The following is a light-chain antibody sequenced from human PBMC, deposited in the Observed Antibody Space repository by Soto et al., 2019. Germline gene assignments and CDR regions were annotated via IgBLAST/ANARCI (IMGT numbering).Light chain of an antibody. CDR3: QQYNNWWT. CDR2: GAS. Sequence: EIVMTQSQATLSVSPGERATLSCRASQSVSSNLAWYQQKPGQAPRLLIYGASTRATGIPARFSGSGSGTKFTLTISSLLSEDFAVYYCQQYNNWWTFGQGTKVEIK. J-gene: IGKJ1*01. V-gene: IGKV3-15*01. CDR1: QSVSSN.